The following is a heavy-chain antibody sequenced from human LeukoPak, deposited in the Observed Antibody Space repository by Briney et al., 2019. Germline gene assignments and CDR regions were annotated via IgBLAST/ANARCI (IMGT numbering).Heavy chain of an antibody. D-gene: IGHD1-26*01. Sequence: GASVKVSCKASGGTFSSYAISWVRQAPGQGLELMGRIIPIFGTANYAQKFQGRVTITTDESTSTAYMELSSLRSEDTAVYYCARTKWELRHDAFDIWGQGTMVTVSS. CDR3: ARTKWELRHDAFDI. J-gene: IGHJ3*02. CDR1: GGTFSSYA. CDR2: IIPIFGTA. V-gene: IGHV1-69*05.